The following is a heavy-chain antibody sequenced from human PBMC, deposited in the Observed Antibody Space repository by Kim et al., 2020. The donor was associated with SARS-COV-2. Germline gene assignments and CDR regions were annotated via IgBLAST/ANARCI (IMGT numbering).Heavy chain of an antibody. CDR1: GGSFSGYY. D-gene: IGHD5-12*01. J-gene: IGHJ2*01. V-gene: IGHV4-34*01. CDR2: INHSGST. Sequence: SETLSLTCAVYGGSFSGYYWSWIRQPPGKGLEWIGEINHSGSTNYNPSLKSRVTISVDTSKNQFSLKLSSVTAADTAVYYCARDLRGYSGYDYPLYKRYFDLWGRGTLVTVSS. CDR3: ARDLRGYSGYDYPLYKRYFDL.